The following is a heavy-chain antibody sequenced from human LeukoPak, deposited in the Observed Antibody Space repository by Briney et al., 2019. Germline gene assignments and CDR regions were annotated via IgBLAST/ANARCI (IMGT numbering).Heavy chain of an antibody. Sequence: GGSLRLSCAASGFTFSNYGMHWVRLAPGKGLEWVAAIWYDGSNKNYADSVKGRFTISRVNSKNTLYLQMNSLRAEDTAVYYCAKDAAGPEYWGQGTLVTVSS. CDR3: AKDAAGPEY. J-gene: IGHJ4*02. V-gene: IGHV3-33*06. CDR2: IWYDGSNK. D-gene: IGHD6-13*01. CDR1: GFTFSNYG.